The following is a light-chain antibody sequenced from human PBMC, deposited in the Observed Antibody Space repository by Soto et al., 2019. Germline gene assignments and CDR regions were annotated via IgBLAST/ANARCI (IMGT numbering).Light chain of an antibody. J-gene: IGLJ3*02. Sequence: QAVVTQEPSLTVSPGGTVTLTCGSCTGAVTSNHDHYWFQQKPGQAPRTLIYDTNNKQSCTPARFSGSLLGTKAALTLSGAQPEDEAEYHCLLSYSDARVFGGGTQLTVL. V-gene: IGLV7-46*01. CDR2: DTN. CDR3: LLSYSDARV. CDR1: TGAVTSNHD.